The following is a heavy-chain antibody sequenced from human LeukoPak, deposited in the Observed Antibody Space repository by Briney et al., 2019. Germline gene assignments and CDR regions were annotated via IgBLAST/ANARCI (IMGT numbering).Heavy chain of an antibody. CDR2: IYYSGST. Sequence: PSETLSLTCTVSGGSISSYYWSSIRQSPGKGLEWIGYIYYSGSTNYNPSLKSRVTISVDTSKNQFSLKLSSVTAADTAVYYCAVTLYGSGSYYNFDYWGQGTLVTVSS. D-gene: IGHD3-10*01. V-gene: IGHV4-59*01. CDR3: AVTLYGSGSYYNFDY. CDR1: GGSISSYY. J-gene: IGHJ4*02.